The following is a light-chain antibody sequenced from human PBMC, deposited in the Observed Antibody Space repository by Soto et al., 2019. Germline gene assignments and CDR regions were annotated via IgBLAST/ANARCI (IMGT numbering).Light chain of an antibody. CDR1: QGIRND. CDR2: GAS. V-gene: IGKV1-6*01. Sequence: TQMTQSPSSLSASVGDKLTISYQASQGIRNDLGWYQQKPGKAPSRLIYGASCLQNWVPSRFSGSGCGTDFTLTIRSLQPEDFATYYCLQDYTYPRTVGGGTKADIK. J-gene: IGKJ4*01. CDR3: LQDYTYPRT.